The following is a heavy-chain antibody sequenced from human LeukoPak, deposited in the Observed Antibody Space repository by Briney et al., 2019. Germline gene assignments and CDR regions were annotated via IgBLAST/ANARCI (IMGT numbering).Heavy chain of an antibody. CDR2: IKQDGSEK. J-gene: IGHJ5*01. V-gene: IGHV3-7*05. CDR3: ARGAGYCSSTGCYGSDWFDS. CDR1: GFPFSIYW. D-gene: IGHD2-2*01. Sequence: GGSLRLSCAASGFPFSIYWMSWVRQAPGKGLEWVANIKQDGSEKYYVDSVKGRFTISRDNAKNSLYLQMNSLRVEDTAVYYCARGAGYCSSTGCYGSDWFDSWGQGALVTVSS.